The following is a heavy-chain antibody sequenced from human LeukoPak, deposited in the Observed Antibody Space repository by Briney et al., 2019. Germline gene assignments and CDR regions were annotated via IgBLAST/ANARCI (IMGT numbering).Heavy chain of an antibody. J-gene: IGHJ3*02. CDR1: GFTFSSYG. D-gene: IGHD2-2*01. V-gene: IGHV3-33*01. CDR2: IWYDGSNK. Sequence: GRSLRLSCAASGFTFSSYGMHWVRQAPGKGLEWVAVIWYDGSNKYYADSVKGRFTISRDNSKNTLYLQMNSLRAEDTAVYYCARDLSRYCSSTSCYGAFDIWGQGTMVTVSS. CDR3: ARDLSRYCSSTSCYGAFDI.